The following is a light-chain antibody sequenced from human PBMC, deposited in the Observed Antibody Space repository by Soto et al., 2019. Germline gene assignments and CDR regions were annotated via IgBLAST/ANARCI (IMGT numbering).Light chain of an antibody. CDR2: AAS. J-gene: IGKJ3*01. V-gene: IGKV1-27*01. Sequence: DIQMTQSPSSLSASVGDRVTITCRASQGISNYIAWYQQKPGKAPKLLIYAASTLQSGVPSRFSGSGSGTDFTLNINSLQPEDVETYSCQKYSSVPLFGPGTKVDIK. CDR3: QKYSSVPL. CDR1: QGISNY.